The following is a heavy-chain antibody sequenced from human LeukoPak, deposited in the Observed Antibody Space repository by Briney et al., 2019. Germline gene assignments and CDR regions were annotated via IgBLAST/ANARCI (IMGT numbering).Heavy chain of an antibody. V-gene: IGHV1-8*01. CDR2: MNPNSGNT. CDR1: GYTFTSYD. D-gene: IGHD3-10*01. Sequence: ASVKVSCKASGYTFTSYDINWVRQATGQGLEWMGWMNPNSGNTGYAQKFQGRVTMTRNTSISTAYMELSSLRSEDTAVYYCARSTTTMVRGVIVRRHYYYYGMDVWGQGTTVTVSS. CDR3: ARSTTTMVRGVIVRRHYYYYGMDV. J-gene: IGHJ6*02.